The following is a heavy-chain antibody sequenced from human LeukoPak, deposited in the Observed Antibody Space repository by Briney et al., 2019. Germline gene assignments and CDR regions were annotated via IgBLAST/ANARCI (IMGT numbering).Heavy chain of an antibody. Sequence: SETLSLTCPVSGYSISSCYYWGWIRQPPGKGLEWIGSIYHSGSTYYNPSLKSRVTISVDTSKNQFSLKLSSVTAADTAVYYCARWLQAAVPAANWFDPWGQGTLVTVSS. CDR2: IYHSGST. CDR3: ARWLQAAVPAANWFDP. D-gene: IGHD2-2*01. J-gene: IGHJ5*02. V-gene: IGHV4-38-2*01. CDR1: GYSISSCYY.